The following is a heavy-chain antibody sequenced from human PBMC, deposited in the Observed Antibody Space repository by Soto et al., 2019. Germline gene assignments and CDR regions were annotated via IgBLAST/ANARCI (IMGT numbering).Heavy chain of an antibody. V-gene: IGHV5-51*01. D-gene: IGHD3-10*01. CDR2: IYPADSET. CDR3: AGGGVRGVITRTRDYYGMDV. CDR1: GYSFTTYW. J-gene: IGHJ6*02. Sequence: GESLKISCQGSGYSFTTYWIGWVRQMPGKGLEWMGIIYPADSETRYSPSFQGQVTISADKSISTAYLQWSSLKASDTAMYYCAGGGVRGVITRTRDYYGMDVWGQGTTVTVSS.